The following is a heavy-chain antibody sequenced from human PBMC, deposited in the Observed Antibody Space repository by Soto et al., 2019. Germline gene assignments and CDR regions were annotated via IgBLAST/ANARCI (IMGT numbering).Heavy chain of an antibody. CDR3: AKNGDYVLEY. V-gene: IGHV4-4*02. D-gene: IGHD4-17*01. Sequence: PSETLSLTCAVSGDSVSNNKWWSWVRLSPGKGLEWIGEVFRSGDTNYDPSLKSRVTILMDKSKNEFLLQLKSVTAADTAMYYCAKNGDYVLEYWGQGTLVTVSS. J-gene: IGHJ4*02. CDR2: VFRSGDT. CDR1: GDSVSNNKW.